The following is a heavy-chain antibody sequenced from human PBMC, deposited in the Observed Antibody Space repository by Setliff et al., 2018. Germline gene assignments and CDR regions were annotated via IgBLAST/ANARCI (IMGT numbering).Heavy chain of an antibody. D-gene: IGHD3-16*01. Sequence: PGGSLRLSCIASGFTFSSYSMNWVRQAPGKGLEWVSVIYNSDSTYYTDSVKGRFTISRDNSKNTAYLQMNNLRADDTAIYYCARDLGNWFDPWGQGTLVTVSS. CDR2: IYNSDST. CDR1: GFTFSSYS. CDR3: ARDLGNWFDP. V-gene: IGHV3-53*01. J-gene: IGHJ5*01.